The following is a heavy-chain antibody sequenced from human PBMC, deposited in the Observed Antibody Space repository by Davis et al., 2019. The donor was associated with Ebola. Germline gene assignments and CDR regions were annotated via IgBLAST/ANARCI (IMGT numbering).Heavy chain of an antibody. D-gene: IGHD1-14*01. J-gene: IGHJ4*02. CDR3: ARVPPRVTAFDY. Sequence: ASVKVSCKASGYTFTSYDINWVRQATGQGLEWMGWMNPNSGNTGYAQKFQGWVTMTRDTSISTAYMELSRLRSDDTAVYYCARVPPRVTAFDYWGQGTLVTVSS. V-gene: IGHV1-8*01. CDR2: MNPNSGNT. CDR1: GYTFTSYD.